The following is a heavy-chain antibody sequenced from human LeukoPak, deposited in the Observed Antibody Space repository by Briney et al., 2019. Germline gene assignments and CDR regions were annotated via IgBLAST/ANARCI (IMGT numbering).Heavy chain of an antibody. D-gene: IGHD2/OR15-2a*01. Sequence: GGSLRLSCAASGFTFSSYSMNWVRQAPGKGLEWVSSISSSSNYIYYADSVKGRFTISRDNAKNSLYLQMNSLRADDPAVYYCARQYSMGRDAWGKGATVTASS. CDR2: ISSSSNYI. CDR3: ARQYSMGRDA. CDR1: GFTFSSYS. V-gene: IGHV3-21*01. J-gene: IGHJ6*04.